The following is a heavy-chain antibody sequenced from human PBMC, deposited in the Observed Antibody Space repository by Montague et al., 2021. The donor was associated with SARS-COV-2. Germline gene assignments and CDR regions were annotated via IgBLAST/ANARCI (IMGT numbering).Heavy chain of an antibody. D-gene: IGHD5-24*01. CDR3: ARLRRPDGYSYWFGP. V-gene: IGHV4-59*08. CDR1: GGSISSYY. Sequence: SETLSLTCTVSGGSISSYYWSWIRQPPGKGLEWVGYIYYGGSTNYSPSFKGRVIMSVDTSNNQFSLRLTSVTAADTAVYYCARLRRPDGYSYWFGPWAQGTLVTVSS. J-gene: IGHJ5*02. CDR2: IYYGGST.